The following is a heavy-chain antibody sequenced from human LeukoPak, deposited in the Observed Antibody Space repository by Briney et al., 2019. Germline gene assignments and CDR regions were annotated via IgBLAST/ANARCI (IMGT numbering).Heavy chain of an antibody. CDR1: GFTFSSNT. V-gene: IGHV3-21*01. D-gene: IGHD1-26*01. CDR3: TTENSGTLDH. J-gene: IGHJ4*02. Sequence: GGSLRLSCAASGFTFSSNTMNWVRQAPGKGLEWVSSISSSSSYMKYADSVRGRFTISRDNAKNSLYLQMNSLRAEDTAVYYCTTENSGTLDHWGQGTLVTVSS. CDR2: ISSSSSYM.